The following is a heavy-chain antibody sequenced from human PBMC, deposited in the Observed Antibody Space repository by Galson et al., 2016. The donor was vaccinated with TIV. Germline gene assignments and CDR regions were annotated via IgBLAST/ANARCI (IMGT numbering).Heavy chain of an antibody. CDR2: IVPMFGIS. V-gene: IGHV1-69*13. CDR3: ARGGWSGDPGDYHYYYMDV. Sequence: SVKVSCKASGGSFTSYAISWVRQAPGQGLEWMGAIVPMFGISTYAQKFQGRVTITADESTSKAYMELSRLRSQDTAVYYCARGGWSGDPGDYHYYYMDVWGKGTTVTVSS. D-gene: IGHD4-17*01. CDR1: GGSFTSYA. J-gene: IGHJ6*03.